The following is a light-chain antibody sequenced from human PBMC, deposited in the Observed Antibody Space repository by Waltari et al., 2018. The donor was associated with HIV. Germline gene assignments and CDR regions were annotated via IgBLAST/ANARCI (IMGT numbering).Light chain of an antibody. V-gene: IGLV2-8*01. CDR2: EVS. Sequence: QSALTHPPSASGSPGQSVSISCTGTSSDVGGYNYVSWYQQHPGKDPNLMIYEVSKRPSGVPDRFSGSKSGNTASLTVSGLQAEDEADYYCSSYAGSNNLMFGGGTKLTVL. CDR1: SSDVGGYNY. CDR3: SSYAGSNNLM. J-gene: IGLJ3*02.